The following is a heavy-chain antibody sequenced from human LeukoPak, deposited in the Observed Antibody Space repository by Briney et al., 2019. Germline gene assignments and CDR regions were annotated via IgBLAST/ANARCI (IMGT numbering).Heavy chain of an antibody. CDR1: GYTFTGYY. Sequence: ASVKVSCKASGYTFTGYYMHWVRQAPGQGLEWMGIINPSGGSTSYAQKFQGRVTMTRDTSTSTVYMELSSLRSEDTAVYYCARGGPRITIFGVVLPDYYGIDVWGQGTTVTVSS. J-gene: IGHJ6*02. V-gene: IGHV1-46*01. D-gene: IGHD3-3*01. CDR3: ARGGPRITIFGVVLPDYYGIDV. CDR2: INPSGGST.